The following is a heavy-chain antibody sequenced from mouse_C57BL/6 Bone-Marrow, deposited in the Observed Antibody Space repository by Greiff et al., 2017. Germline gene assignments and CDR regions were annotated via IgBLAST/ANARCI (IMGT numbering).Heavy chain of an antibody. D-gene: IGHD2-4*01. Sequence: QVQLKQPGAELVKPGASVKMSCKASGYTFTSYWITWVKQRPGQGLEWIGDIYPGSGSTTYNEKFKSKATLTVDTSSSTAYMQLSSLTSEDSAVYYCARDYDYDVDYFDYWGQGTTLTVSS. CDR2: IYPGSGST. CDR3: ARDYDYDVDYFDY. V-gene: IGHV1-55*01. CDR1: GYTFTSYW. J-gene: IGHJ2*01.